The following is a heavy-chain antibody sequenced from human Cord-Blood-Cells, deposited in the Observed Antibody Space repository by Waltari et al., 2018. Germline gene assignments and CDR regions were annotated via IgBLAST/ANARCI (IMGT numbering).Heavy chain of an antibody. CDR3: ARDRQQNYYYGMDV. D-gene: IGHD6-13*01. CDR1: GFTFSSYA. CDR2: ISYDGSNK. Sequence: VQLVESGGGVVQPGRSLRLSCAASGFTFSSYAMHWVRQAPGKGLEWVAVISYDGSNKYYADSVKGRFTISRDNSKNTLYLQMNSLRCEDTAVYYCARDRQQNYYYGMDVWGQGTTVTVSS. J-gene: IGHJ6*02. V-gene: IGHV3-30-3*01.